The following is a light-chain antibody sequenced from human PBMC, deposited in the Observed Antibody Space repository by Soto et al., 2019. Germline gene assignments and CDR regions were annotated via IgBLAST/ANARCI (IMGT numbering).Light chain of an antibody. V-gene: IGLV2-8*01. CDR1: SSDVGGYNY. CDR3: TSYAGSTFYV. J-gene: IGLJ1*01. CDR2: EVS. Sequence: QSVLTQPPSASGSPGQSVTISRTGTSSDVGGYNYVSWFQQHPGKAPKLMIYEVSKRPSGVPDRFSGSKSGNTASLTVSGLQAEDEADYYCTSYAGSTFYVFGTGTKVTVL.